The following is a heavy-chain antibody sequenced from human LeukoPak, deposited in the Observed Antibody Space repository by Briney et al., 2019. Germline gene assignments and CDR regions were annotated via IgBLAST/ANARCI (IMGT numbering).Heavy chain of an antibody. CDR1: GFTVSSNY. CDR2: IYSGGST. V-gene: IGHV3-53*01. Sequence: GGSLRLSCAASGFTVSSNYMSWVRQAPGKGLEWVSVIYSGGSTYYADSVKGRFTISRDNSKNTLYLQMNSLRAEDTAVYYCARELRGYVSYYFDYWGQGTLVTVSS. J-gene: IGHJ4*02. D-gene: IGHD5-18*01. CDR3: ARELRGYVSYYFDY.